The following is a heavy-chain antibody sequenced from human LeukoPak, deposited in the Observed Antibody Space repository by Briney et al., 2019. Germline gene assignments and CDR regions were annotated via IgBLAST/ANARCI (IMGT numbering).Heavy chain of an antibody. CDR3: ARDEGGFGELLPHY. CDR1: GFTFSSYG. V-gene: IGHV3-33*01. J-gene: IGHJ4*02. CDR2: IWYDGSNK. D-gene: IGHD3-10*01. Sequence: GGSLRLSCAASGFTFSSYGMHWVRQAPGKGLEWVAVIWYDGSNKYYADSVKGRFTISRDNSKNTLYLQMNSLRAEDTAVYYCARDEGGFGELLPHYWGQGTLVTVSS.